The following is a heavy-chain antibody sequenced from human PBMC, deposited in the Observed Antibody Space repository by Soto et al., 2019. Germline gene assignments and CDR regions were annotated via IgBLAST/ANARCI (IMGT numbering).Heavy chain of an antibody. J-gene: IGHJ5*02. CDR1: GGAISGYY. D-gene: IGHD2-15*01. V-gene: IGHV4-59*12. CDR3: ARESRYCSGGYCYHWFDP. Sequence: PSETLSLTCTVSGGAISGYYWSWSRQPPAKELEWIGYIYYSGTTNHNPSLKSRATMSVDTSKNQFSLKLYSVTAADTAVYYCARESRYCSGGYCYHWFDPWGQGTLVTVSS. CDR2: IYYSGTT.